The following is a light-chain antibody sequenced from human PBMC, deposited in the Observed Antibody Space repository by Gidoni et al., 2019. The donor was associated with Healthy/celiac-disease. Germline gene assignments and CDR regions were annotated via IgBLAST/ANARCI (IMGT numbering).Light chain of an antibody. CDR2: QDS. J-gene: IGLJ2*01. CDR1: KLGDKY. CDR3: QAWDSSTVV. Sequence: SYELTQPPPVSVSPGQTASITCSGDKLGDKYASWYQQKPGQSPVLVIYQDSKRPSGIPERFSGSNSGNTATLTISGTQAMDEADYYCQAWDSSTVVFGGGTKLTVL. V-gene: IGLV3-1*01.